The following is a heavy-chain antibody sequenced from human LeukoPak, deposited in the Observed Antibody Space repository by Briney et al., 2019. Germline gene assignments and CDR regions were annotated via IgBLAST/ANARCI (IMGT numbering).Heavy chain of an antibody. CDR2: VYYSGST. J-gene: IGHJ4*02. CDR3: ARQGHYYDSSGYYRFDY. D-gene: IGHD3-22*01. Sequence: PSETLSLTCTVSSGSIGSSSNYWGWIRQAPGKGLEWIGNVYYSGSTFYNPSLKSRVTISVDTSKNQFSLKLSSVTAADTAVYYCARQGHYYDSSGYYRFDYWGQGTLVTVSS. CDR1: SGSIGSSSNY. V-gene: IGHV4-39*01.